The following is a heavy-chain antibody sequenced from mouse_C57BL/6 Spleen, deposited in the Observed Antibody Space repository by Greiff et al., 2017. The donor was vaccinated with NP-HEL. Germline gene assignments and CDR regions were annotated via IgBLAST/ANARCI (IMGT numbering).Heavy chain of an antibody. J-gene: IGHJ2*01. Sequence: EVKLVESGGGLVKPGGSLKLSCAASGFTFSSYAMSWVRQTPEKRLEWVATISDGGSYTYYPDNVKGRFTISRDNAKNNLYLQMSHLKSEDTAMYYCARGYDDYGRFFDYWGQGTTLTVSS. CDR2: ISDGGSYT. CDR1: GFTFSSYA. CDR3: ARGYDDYGRFFDY. D-gene: IGHD2-13*01. V-gene: IGHV5-4*03.